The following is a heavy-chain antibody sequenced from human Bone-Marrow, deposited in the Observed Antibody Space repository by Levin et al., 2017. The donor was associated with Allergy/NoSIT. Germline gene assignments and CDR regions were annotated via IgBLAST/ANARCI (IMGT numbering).Heavy chain of an antibody. Sequence: ASVKVSCKASGYTFTGYYMHWVRQAPGQGLEWMGRINPNSGGTNYAQKFQGRVTMTRDTSISTAYMELSRLRSDDTAVYYCARGPPNCSSTSCYNYWFDPWGQGTLVTVSS. CDR3: ARGPPNCSSTSCYNYWFDP. J-gene: IGHJ5*02. CDR1: GYTFTGYY. V-gene: IGHV1-2*06. D-gene: IGHD2-2*02. CDR2: INPNSGGT.